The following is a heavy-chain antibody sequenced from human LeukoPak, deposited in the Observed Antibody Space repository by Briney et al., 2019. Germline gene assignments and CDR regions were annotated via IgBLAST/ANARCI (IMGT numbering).Heavy chain of an antibody. CDR2: IGPTGADR. J-gene: IGHJ4*02. D-gene: IGHD1-14*01. CDR1: GFTFSSCG. V-gene: IGHV3-21*01. CDR3: ATETIGRHYDY. Sequence: PGGSLRLSCAASGFTFSSCGFNWVRQAPGKGLEWVSSIGPTGADRYYADSVRGRFTISRDNAKNSMYLQMDSLRDEDTAVYYCATETIGRHYDYWGQGTLLTVSS.